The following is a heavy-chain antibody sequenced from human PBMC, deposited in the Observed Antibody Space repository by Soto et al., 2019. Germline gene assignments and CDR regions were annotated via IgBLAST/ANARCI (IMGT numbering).Heavy chain of an antibody. D-gene: IGHD1-26*01. V-gene: IGHV4-59*01. CDR2: IYYSGST. CDR1: GGSISSYY. J-gene: IGHJ4*02. CDR3: ARGSGSYRDLDY. Sequence: SETLSLTCTVSGGSISSYYWSWIRQPPGKGLEWIGYIYYSGSTNYNPSLKSRGTISGDTSKNQFSLKLSSVTAADTAVYYCARGSGSYRDLDYWGQGTLVTVSS.